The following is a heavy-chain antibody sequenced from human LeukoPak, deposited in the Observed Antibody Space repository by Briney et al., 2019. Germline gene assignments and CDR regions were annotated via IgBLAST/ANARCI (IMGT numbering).Heavy chain of an antibody. J-gene: IGHJ5*02. CDR2: MNPNSGNT. Sequence: ASVKVSCKASGYTFTSCDINWVRQATGQGLEWMGWMNPNSGNTGYAQKFQGRVTMTRNTSISTAYMELSSLRSEDTAVYYCARGSRSSSWFDPWGQGTLVTVSS. CDR3: ARGSRSSSWFDP. D-gene: IGHD6-13*01. CDR1: GYTFTSCD. V-gene: IGHV1-8*01.